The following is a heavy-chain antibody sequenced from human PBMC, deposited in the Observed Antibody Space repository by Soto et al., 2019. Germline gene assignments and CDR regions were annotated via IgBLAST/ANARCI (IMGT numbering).Heavy chain of an antibody. Sequence: ASVKVSCKASGYTFTSYAMHWVRQAPGQRLEWMGWINAGNGNTKYSQRFQGRVTITRDTSASTAYMELSSLRSEDTAVYYCARGMPQGYCSGGSCPHFDYWGQGTLVTVSS. CDR2: INAGNGNT. V-gene: IGHV1-3*01. CDR1: GYTFTSYA. CDR3: ARGMPQGYCSGGSCPHFDY. J-gene: IGHJ4*02. D-gene: IGHD2-15*01.